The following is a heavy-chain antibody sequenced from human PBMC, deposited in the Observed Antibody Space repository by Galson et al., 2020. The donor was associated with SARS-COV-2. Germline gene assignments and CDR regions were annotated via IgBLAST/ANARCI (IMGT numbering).Heavy chain of an antibody. CDR3: ASDYYGSRTQWGDWFDP. CDR2: INPIFGTA. D-gene: IGHD3-10*01. Sequence: ASVKVSCKASGGTFSSYAISWVRQAPGQGLEWMGRINPIFGTANYAQKFQGRVTITADKSTSTAYMELSSLRSEDTAVYYCASDYYGSRTQWGDWFDPWGQGTLVTVSS. V-gene: IGHV1-69*06. CDR1: GGTFSSYA. J-gene: IGHJ5*02.